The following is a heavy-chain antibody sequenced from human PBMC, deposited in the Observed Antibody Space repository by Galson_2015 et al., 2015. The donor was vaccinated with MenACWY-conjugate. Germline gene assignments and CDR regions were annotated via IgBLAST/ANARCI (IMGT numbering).Heavy chain of an antibody. D-gene: IGHD3-22*01. CDR1: GFTFSSYA. CDR3: ARMAVSSAYDSSGYGDY. J-gene: IGHJ4*02. Sequence: SLRLSCAASGFTFSSYAMHWVRQAPGKGLEWVAVISYDGSNKYYADSVKGRFTISRDNSKNTLYLQMNSLRAEDTAVYYCARMAVSSAYDSSGYGDYWGQGTLVTVSS. V-gene: IGHV3-30*04. CDR2: ISYDGSNK.